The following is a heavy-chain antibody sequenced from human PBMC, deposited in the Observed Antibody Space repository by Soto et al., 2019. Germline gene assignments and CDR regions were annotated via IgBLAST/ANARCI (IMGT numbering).Heavy chain of an antibody. V-gene: IGHV3-74*01. D-gene: IGHD6-19*01. CDR3: AAPRRGWQEDY. CDR1: GLTFSNYW. Sequence: EVQLVESGGGLVQPGGSLRLSCAASGLTFSNYWMHWVRHAPGKGLVWVSRIVGDGSDTRYADSVKGRFTVSRDNAKNMVYLHMSSLRVDDTAVYYCAAPRRGWQEDYWGQGTLVTVSS. CDR2: IVGDGSDT. J-gene: IGHJ4*02.